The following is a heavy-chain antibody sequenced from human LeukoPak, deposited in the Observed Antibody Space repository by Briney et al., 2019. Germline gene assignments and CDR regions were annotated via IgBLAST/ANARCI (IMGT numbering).Heavy chain of an antibody. CDR1: GFTVSTNY. J-gene: IGHJ4*02. CDR2: IYSGGST. Sequence: PGGSLRLSCAASGFTVSTNYMSWVRQAPGKGLEWVSVIYSGGSTYYADSVKGRFAISRDNSMNTLYLQVNSLRVEDTAVYYCARDPGYCSGGSCYDYWGQGTLVTVSS. CDR3: ARDPGYCSGGSCYDY. D-gene: IGHD2-15*01. V-gene: IGHV3-53*01.